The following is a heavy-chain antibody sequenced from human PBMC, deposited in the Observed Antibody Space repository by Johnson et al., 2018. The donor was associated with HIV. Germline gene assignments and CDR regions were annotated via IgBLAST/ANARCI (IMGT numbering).Heavy chain of an antibody. D-gene: IGHD1-26*01. CDR1: GFTFDDCG. V-gene: IGHV3-20*04. CDR3: AKDRWGELLQNAFDI. Sequence: MLLVESGGGVVRPGGSLRLSCAASGFTFDDCGMSWVRQGPGKGLEWVSGMNWNGDSTGYGDFVKGRFTISRDNAKNALYLQMNSLRAEDTAVYYCAKDRWGELLQNAFDIWGQGTMVTVSS. CDR2: MNWNGDST. J-gene: IGHJ3*02.